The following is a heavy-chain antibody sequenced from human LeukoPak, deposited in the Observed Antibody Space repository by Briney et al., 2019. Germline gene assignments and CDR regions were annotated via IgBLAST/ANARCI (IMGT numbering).Heavy chain of an antibody. V-gene: IGHV3-30*18. Sequence: PGGSLRLSCAASGFTFSSYAMHWVRQAPGKGLEWVAVISFDGSNKYYADSVKGRFTISRDNSKNTVYLQMNSLRAEDTAVHYCAKDHYDSSGYYYFDDWGQGTLSPSPQ. D-gene: IGHD3-22*01. CDR3: AKDHYDSSGYYYFDD. CDR1: GFTFSSYA. J-gene: IGHJ4*02. CDR2: ISFDGSNK.